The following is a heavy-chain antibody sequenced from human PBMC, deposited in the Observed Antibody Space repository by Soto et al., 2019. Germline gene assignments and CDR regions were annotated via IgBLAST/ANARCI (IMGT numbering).Heavy chain of an antibody. D-gene: IGHD2-21*02. V-gene: IGHV3-30*18. CDR1: GFTFSSYG. CDR3: AKGDCGGDCYSFDAFDI. Sequence: QVQLVESGGGVVQPGRSLRLSCAASGFTFSSYGMHWVRQAPGKGLEWVAVISYDGSNKYYADSVKGRFTNSRDNSKNALDLQMNILRAEDTAVYYCAKGDCGGDCYSFDAFDIWGQGTMVTVSS. CDR2: ISYDGSNK. J-gene: IGHJ3*02.